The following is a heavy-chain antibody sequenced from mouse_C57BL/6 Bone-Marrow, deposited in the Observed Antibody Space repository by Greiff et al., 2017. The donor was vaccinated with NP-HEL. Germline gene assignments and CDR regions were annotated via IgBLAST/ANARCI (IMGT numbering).Heavy chain of an antibody. J-gene: IGHJ4*01. Sequence: VQLQQSGPELVKPGASVKISCKASGYSFTDYNMNWVKQSNGKSLEWIGVINPNYGTTSYNQKFKGKATLTVDQSSSTAYMQLNSLTSEDSAVYYCERINYCGSFCYAMGYWDQGTSVTVSS. CDR3: ERINYCGSFCYAMGY. D-gene: IGHD1-1*01. CDR2: INPNYGTT. V-gene: IGHV1-39*01. CDR1: GYSFTDYN.